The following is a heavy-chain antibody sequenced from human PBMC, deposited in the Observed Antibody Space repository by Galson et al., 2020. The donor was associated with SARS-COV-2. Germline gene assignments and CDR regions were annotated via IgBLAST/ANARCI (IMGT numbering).Heavy chain of an antibody. CDR1: GGSISSGCYY. J-gene: IGHJ4*02. CDR2: IYYSRST. Sequence: SETLSLTCTVSGGSISSGCYYWSWIRQHPGKGLEWIGYIYYSRSTYYNPSLKSRVTITVDTSKNQLSLKLSSVTAADTAVYYCARDYGGNIRVFDYWGQGTLVTVSS. D-gene: IGHD4-17*01. CDR3: ARDYGGNIRVFDY. V-gene: IGHV4-31*03.